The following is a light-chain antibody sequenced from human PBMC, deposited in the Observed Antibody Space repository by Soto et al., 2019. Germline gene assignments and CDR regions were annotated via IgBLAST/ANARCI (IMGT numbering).Light chain of an antibody. CDR3: QQYGSWT. Sequence: EIVLTQSPGTLSVSPGERATLSCRASQTVSSNNLTWYQQKPGQAPSLLLYGTSSRATGIPARFSGSVSGTNFTLTTTRLEPEVSAMYYCQQYGSWTFGQGTKVEI. CDR1: QTVSSNN. J-gene: IGKJ1*01. CDR2: GTS. V-gene: IGKV3-20*01.